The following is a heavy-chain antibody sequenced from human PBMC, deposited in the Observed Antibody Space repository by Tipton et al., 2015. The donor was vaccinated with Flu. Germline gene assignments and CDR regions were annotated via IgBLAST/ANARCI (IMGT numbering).Heavy chain of an antibody. CDR3: ARAWAAAGSA. CDR1: GFTFGDFA. D-gene: IGHD6-13*01. Sequence: SLRLSCGASGFTFGDFAIGWVRQAPGKGLEWLSYIDNSGSAIWYADSVKGRFTISRDNAKNSLYLQMNSLRAEDTAVYYCARAWAAAGSAWGQGTLVTVSS. CDR2: IDNSGSAI. V-gene: IGHV3-48*03. J-gene: IGHJ5*02.